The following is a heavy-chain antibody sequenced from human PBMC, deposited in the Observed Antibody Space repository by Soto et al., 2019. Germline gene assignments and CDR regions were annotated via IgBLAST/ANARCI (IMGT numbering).Heavy chain of an antibody. V-gene: IGHV3-23*01. CDR3: ANGRATYGLLTHDY. Sequence: EVQLLESGGGLVQPGGSLRLSCAASGFSFRNYAMSWVRQAPGKGLEWILTLTGSSSNIYYADSVKGRFAISRDNSRNTLYLQMNSLTAEDTAVYYCANGRATYGLLTHDYWGQGTLVTVSS. CDR2: LTGSSSNI. CDR1: GFSFRNYA. D-gene: IGHD3-10*01. J-gene: IGHJ4*02.